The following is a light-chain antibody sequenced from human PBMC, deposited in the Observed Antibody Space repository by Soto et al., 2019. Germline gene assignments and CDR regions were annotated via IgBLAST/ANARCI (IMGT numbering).Light chain of an antibody. CDR3: LSYAHISTWM. V-gene: IGLV2-23*01. CDR1: SSDIGRYNL. Sequence: QSALTQPASVSGSPGQSITISCTGTSSDIGRYNLVSWYQQRPGKAPKLMIYEGSRRPSGVSNRFSGSKSSNTASLTISGLQADDEADYYCLSYAHISTWMFGGGTKLTVL. J-gene: IGLJ3*02. CDR2: EGS.